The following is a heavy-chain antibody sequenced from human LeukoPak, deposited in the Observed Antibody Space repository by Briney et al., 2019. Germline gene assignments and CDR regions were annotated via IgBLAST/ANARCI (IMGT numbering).Heavy chain of an antibody. Sequence: PSETLSLTCAVYGGSFSGYYWSWIRQPPGKGLEWIGEINHSGSTNYNPSLKSRVTISVDTSKNQFSLKLSSVTAADTAVYYCARRSYRYYYDSSGQTPYYFDYWGQGTLVTVPS. CDR2: INHSGST. V-gene: IGHV4-34*01. CDR1: GGSFSGYY. D-gene: IGHD3-22*01. CDR3: ARRSYRYYYDSSGQTPYYFDY. J-gene: IGHJ4*02.